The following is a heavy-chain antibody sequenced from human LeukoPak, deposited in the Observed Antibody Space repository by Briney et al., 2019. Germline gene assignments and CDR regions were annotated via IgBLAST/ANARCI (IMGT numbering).Heavy chain of an antibody. CDR1: GFTFGDYA. CDR2: IQAKAYGGAT. D-gene: IGHD2-2*01. Sequence: GGSLRLSCSTSGFTFGDYAMSWVRQAPGKGLEWVGSIQAKAYGGATKYAASVNGRFSISRDDSQSIANLQMNDLKTEDTAVYYCTRAPHPRCSSSGCYLDYWGQGTLVTVSS. J-gene: IGHJ4*02. CDR3: TRAPHPRCSSSGCYLDY. V-gene: IGHV3-49*04.